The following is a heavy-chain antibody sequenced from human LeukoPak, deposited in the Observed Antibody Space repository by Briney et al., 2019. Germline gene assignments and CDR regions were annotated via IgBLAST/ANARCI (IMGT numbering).Heavy chain of an antibody. CDR1: GGSIXSYY. CDR2: IYYSGST. CDR3: ARVCSSTSCYPQVDYGMDV. J-gene: IGHJ6*02. D-gene: IGHD2-2*01. V-gene: IGHV4-59*01. Sequence: ETLSLTCTXSGGSIXSYYWSWIRQPPGKGLEWIGYIYYSGSTNYNPSLKSRVTISVDTSKNQFSLKLSSVTAADTAVYYCARVCSSTSCYPQVDYGMDVWGQGTTVTVSS.